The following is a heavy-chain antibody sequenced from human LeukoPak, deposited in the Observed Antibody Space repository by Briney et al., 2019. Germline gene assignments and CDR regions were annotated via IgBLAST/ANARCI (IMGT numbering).Heavy chain of an antibody. CDR1: VGSISSYY. CDR2: IYYRGST. J-gene: IGHJ3*02. CDR3: ARAGIVGDAFDI. D-gene: IGHD2-15*01. Sequence: PSEGLSVTCMVSVGSISSYYWSWLRPPPGKGGEWIGYIYYRGSTNYNPSLKSRVTISVDTSKNQFSLKVTSVNVADTAVYYCARAGIVGDAFDIWGQGIMVTVSS. V-gene: IGHV4-59*01.